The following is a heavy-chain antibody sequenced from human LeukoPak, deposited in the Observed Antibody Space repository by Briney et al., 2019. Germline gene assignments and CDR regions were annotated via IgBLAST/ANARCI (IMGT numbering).Heavy chain of an antibody. J-gene: IGHJ1*01. CDR3: ASGYYDSSGYRGYFQH. CDR1: GFTFSSYA. V-gene: IGHV3-33*08. CDR2: IWYDGSNK. D-gene: IGHD3-22*01. Sequence: GGSLRLSCAASGFTFSSYAMSWVRQAPGKGLEWVAVIWYDGSNKYYADSVKGRFTISRDNSKNTLYLQMNSLRAEDTAVYYCASGYYDSSGYRGYFQHWGQGTLVTVSS.